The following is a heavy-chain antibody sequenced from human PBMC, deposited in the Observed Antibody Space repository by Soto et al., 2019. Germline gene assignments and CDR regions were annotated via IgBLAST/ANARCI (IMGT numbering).Heavy chain of an antibody. V-gene: IGHV1-2*04. D-gene: IGHD6-13*01. Sequence: ASVKVSCKASGYTFTGYNMHWVRQAPGQGLEWMGWINPNSGGTNYAQKFQGWVTMTRDTSISTAYMELSRLRSDDTAVYYCARGAGSSSWFGLFDPWGQGTLVTVSS. CDR3: ARGAGSSSWFGLFDP. J-gene: IGHJ5*02. CDR1: GYTFTGYN. CDR2: INPNSGGT.